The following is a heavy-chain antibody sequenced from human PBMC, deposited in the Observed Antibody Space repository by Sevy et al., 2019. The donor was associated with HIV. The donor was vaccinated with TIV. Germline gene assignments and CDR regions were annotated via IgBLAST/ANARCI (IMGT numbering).Heavy chain of an antibody. CDR1: GYTLTQLS. Sequence: ASVKVSCKVSGYTLTQLSMHWVRQAPGKGLEWMGSFDPEDGEILYAQKFQGRVTMTEDTSTDTAYMELSSLRSEDTAVYYCATTKDYDDSSASPFDYWGQGTLVTVSS. CDR2: FDPEDGEI. D-gene: IGHD3-22*01. J-gene: IGHJ4*02. CDR3: ATTKDYDDSSASPFDY. V-gene: IGHV1-24*01.